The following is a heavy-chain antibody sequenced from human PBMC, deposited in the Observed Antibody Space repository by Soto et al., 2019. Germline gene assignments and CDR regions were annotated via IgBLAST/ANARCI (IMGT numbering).Heavy chain of an antibody. J-gene: IGHJ2*01. Sequence: EVQLLESGGGLVQPGGSLRLSWAASGFTFSNYAMNWVRQPPGKGLEWVSPISGSGGNTYYAASVKGGFTISRENTKNTLYLQMNSLRAEDTAFYYCARDQGVAVILRYWYFDLWGRGTLVTVSS. CDR3: ARDQGVAVILRYWYFDL. D-gene: IGHD2-21*01. V-gene: IGHV3-23*01. CDR2: ISGSGGNT. CDR1: GFTFSNYA.